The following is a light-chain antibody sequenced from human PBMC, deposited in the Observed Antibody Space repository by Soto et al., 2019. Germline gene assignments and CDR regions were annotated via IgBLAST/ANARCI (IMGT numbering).Light chain of an antibody. J-gene: IGKJ1*01. Sequence: EIVLTQSPGTLSLSPGERATLSCRASQSVSNNYLAWYQQKPGQAPRLLIYGASNKATVIPGRCSGSGSATDVTLTISRQEAEVFAVYYCQQYGSSGTFGQGTKVEIK. V-gene: IGKV3-20*01. CDR1: QSVSNNY. CDR2: GAS. CDR3: QQYGSSGT.